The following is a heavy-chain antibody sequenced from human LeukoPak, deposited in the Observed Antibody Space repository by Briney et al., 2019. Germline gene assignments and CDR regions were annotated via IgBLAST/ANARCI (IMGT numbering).Heavy chain of an antibody. D-gene: IGHD2/OR15-2a*01. CDR1: GFIFKSQD. Sequence: GGSLRLPCVGIGFIFKSQDMNWVRQAPGKGLEWVSSISGGGTTAWYADAVKGRFTISRDNSKNTLSLQMNSLRAEDTAVYYCTRNMGADSWGQGTLVTVST. CDR3: TRNMGADS. J-gene: IGHJ4*02. CDR2: ISGGGTTA. V-gene: IGHV3-23*01.